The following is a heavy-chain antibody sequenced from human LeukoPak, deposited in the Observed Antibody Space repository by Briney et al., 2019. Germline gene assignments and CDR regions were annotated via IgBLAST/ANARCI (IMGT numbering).Heavy chain of an antibody. Sequence: SVKVSCKASGGTFSSYAISWVRQAPGQGLEWMGGVIPIFGAANYAQKFQGRVTITADESTSTAYMELSSLRSEDTAVYYCARYYSGWYYFDYWGQGTLVTVS. CDR3: ARYYSGWYYFDY. J-gene: IGHJ4*02. CDR2: VIPIFGAA. V-gene: IGHV1-69*13. D-gene: IGHD6-19*01. CDR1: GGTFSSYA.